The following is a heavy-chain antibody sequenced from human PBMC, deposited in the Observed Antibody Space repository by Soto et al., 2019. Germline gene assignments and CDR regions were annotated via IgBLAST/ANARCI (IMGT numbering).Heavy chain of an antibody. CDR3: ARGSPYGKFDY. Sequence: LRLSCAASGFTFSSYEMNWVRQAPGKGLEWVSYISSSGSTIYYADSVKGRFTISRDNAKNSLYLQMNSLRAEDTAVYYCARGSPYGKFDYWGQGTLVTVSS. J-gene: IGHJ4*02. D-gene: IGHD4-17*01. V-gene: IGHV3-48*03. CDR1: GFTFSSYE. CDR2: ISSSGSTI.